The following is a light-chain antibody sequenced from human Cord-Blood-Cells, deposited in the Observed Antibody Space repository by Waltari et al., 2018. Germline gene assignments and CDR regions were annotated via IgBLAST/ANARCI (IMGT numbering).Light chain of an antibody. J-gene: IGKJ2*01. CDR3: QQYNNWPPYT. V-gene: IGKV3-15*01. CDR2: GAS. CDR1: QSVSST. Sequence: EIVMTQSPPTLSAPPGERATLSCRAGQSVSSTLAWYQQKPGQAPRLLIYGASTRSTGIPARFSGSGSGTEFTLTISSLQSEDFAVYYCQQYNNWPPYTFGQGTKLEIK.